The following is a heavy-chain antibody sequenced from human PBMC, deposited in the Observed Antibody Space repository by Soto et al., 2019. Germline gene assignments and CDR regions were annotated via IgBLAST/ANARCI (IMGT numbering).Heavy chain of an antibody. CDR2: IYYSGST. J-gene: IGHJ4*02. CDR1: GGCMCSCS. Sequence: SETMSLTCTVSGGCMCSCSWNLIRQPPGKRLEWIGYIYYSGSTNYNPSLKSRVTISVDTSKNQFSLKLSSVTAADTSVYYCARRYGSSFDYWGQGTLVTVSS. D-gene: IGHD6-13*01. V-gene: IGHV4-59*08. CDR3: ARRYGSSFDY.